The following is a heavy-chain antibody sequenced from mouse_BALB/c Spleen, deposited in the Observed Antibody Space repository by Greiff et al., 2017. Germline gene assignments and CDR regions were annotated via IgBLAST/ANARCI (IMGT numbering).Heavy chain of an antibody. CDR2: ISSGGSYT. V-gene: IGHV5-6-4*01. Sequence: EVMLVESGGGLVKPGGSLKLSCAASGFTFSSYTMSWVRQTPEKRLEWVATISSGGSYTYYPDSVKGRFTISRDNAKNTLYLQMSSLKSEDTAMYYCTRDYDYDALYYFDYWGQGTTLTVSS. J-gene: IGHJ2*01. CDR1: GFTFSSYT. CDR3: TRDYDYDALYYFDY. D-gene: IGHD2-4*01.